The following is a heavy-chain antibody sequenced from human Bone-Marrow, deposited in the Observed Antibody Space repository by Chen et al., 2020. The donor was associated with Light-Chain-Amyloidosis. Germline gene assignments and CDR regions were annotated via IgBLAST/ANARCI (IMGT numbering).Heavy chain of an antibody. V-gene: IGHV3-33*06. CDR3: AKIYYDSSGYYFDY. Sequence: VQLVESGGGVAQPGTSLRLSCAASGFTFSDFGFHWVRQAPGKGLEWVAVQWFNGNDNYADSVRGRFTISRDSAKNTLYLQMNSLRAEDTAVYYCAKIYYDSSGYYFDYWGQGTLVTVSS. J-gene: IGHJ4*02. D-gene: IGHD3-22*01. CDR1: GFTFSDFG. CDR2: QWFNGND.